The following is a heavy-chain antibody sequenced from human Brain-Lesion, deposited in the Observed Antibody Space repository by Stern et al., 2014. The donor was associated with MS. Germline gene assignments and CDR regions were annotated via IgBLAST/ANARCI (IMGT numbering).Heavy chain of an antibody. Sequence: VQLVESGAEVKKPGASVKVSCKTSGYIFTGYYIHWVRQAPGQGLEWMAVINPNTGGTKYAQKFQGRVTMSRDTSISTAYVELSSLTSDDTAVYYCARDQRGITIFGVVTDYYYLGMDVWGQGTTVTVSS. J-gene: IGHJ6*02. CDR2: INPNTGGT. D-gene: IGHD3-3*01. CDR3: ARDQRGITIFGVVTDYYYLGMDV. CDR1: GYIFTGYY. V-gene: IGHV1-2*02.